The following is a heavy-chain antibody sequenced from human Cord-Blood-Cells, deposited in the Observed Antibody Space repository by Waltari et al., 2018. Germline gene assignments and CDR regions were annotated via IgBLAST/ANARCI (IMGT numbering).Heavy chain of an antibody. CDR3: ARGGDSGSYFDY. CDR2: ISYDRSNK. Sequence: QVQLVESGGGVVQPGRSLRLSCAASGFTFSSYAMHWVRQAPGKGLEWVAGISYDRSNKYYADSVKGRFTISRDNSKNTLYLQMNSLRAEDTAVYYCARGGDSGSYFDYWGQGTLVTVSS. D-gene: IGHD1-26*01. J-gene: IGHJ4*02. V-gene: IGHV3-30*04. CDR1: GFTFSSYA.